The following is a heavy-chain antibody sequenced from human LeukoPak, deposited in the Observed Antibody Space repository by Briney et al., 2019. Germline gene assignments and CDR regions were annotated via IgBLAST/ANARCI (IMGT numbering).Heavy chain of an antibody. J-gene: IGHJ5*02. CDR2: IYYSGST. CDR1: GGSISSSSYY. D-gene: IGHD2-15*01. Sequence: SETLSLTCTVSGGSISSSSYYWGWIRQPPGKGLEWIGSIYYSGSTYYNPSLKSRVTISVDTSMNQFSLKLSSVTAADTAVYYCARGVPTKGGVFCSGGSCYAARGIDPWGQGTLVTVSS. CDR3: ARGVPTKGGVFCSGGSCYAARGIDP. V-gene: IGHV4-39*01.